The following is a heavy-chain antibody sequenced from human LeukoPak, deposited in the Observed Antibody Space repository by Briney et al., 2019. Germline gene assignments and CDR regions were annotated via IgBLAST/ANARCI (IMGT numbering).Heavy chain of an antibody. D-gene: IGHD5-18*01. CDR3: ARDKGQLWSRGTHSYYGMDV. J-gene: IGHJ6*02. Sequence: HAGGSLRLSCAASGFTFSSYWMSWVRQAPGKGLEWVANIKQDGSEKYYVDSVKGRFTISRDNAKNSLYLQMNSLRAEDTAVYYCARDKGQLWSRGTHSYYGMDVWGQGTTVTVSS. CDR1: GFTFSSYW. CDR2: IKQDGSEK. V-gene: IGHV3-7*03.